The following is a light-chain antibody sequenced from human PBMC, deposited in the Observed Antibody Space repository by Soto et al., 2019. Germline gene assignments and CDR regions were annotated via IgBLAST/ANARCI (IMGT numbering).Light chain of an antibody. V-gene: IGLV2-14*01. CDR2: EVR. J-gene: IGLJ2*01. CDR1: SSDIGGYNF. CDR3: SSYTRFSTLV. Sequence: QSALTQPASVSGSPGQSITISCNGTSSDIGGYNFVSWYQQHPGKAPKLIIYEVRHRPSGVSNRFSGSKSGHTASLTISGLQAEDEADYYCSSYTRFSTLVFGGGTKVTVL.